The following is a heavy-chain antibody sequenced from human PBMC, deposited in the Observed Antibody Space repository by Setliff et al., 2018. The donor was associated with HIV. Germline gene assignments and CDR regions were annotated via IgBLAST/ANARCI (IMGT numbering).Heavy chain of an antibody. V-gene: IGHV1-18*04. Sequence: GASVKVSCKASGYTFINFGITWVRQAPGQGLEWVGYISGYNGNTKYAQNVQGRVTMTTDTSTSTAYMELRSLRYDDTAVYYCARDPRSGYDSDTAMVTVYYYYMDVWGKGTTGTVS. J-gene: IGHJ6*03. CDR2: ISGYNGNT. CDR3: ARDPRSGYDSDTAMVTVYYYYMDV. CDR1: GYTFINFG. D-gene: IGHD5-18*01.